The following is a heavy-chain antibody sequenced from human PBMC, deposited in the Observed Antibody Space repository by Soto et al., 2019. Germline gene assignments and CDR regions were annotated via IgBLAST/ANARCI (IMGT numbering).Heavy chain of an antibody. V-gene: IGHV3-7*03. CDR3: ARDSGYFRFDY. J-gene: IGHJ4*02. CDR2: IKEDGTQK. D-gene: IGHD5-12*01. CDR1: RFTFSSYW. Sequence: VGSLRLSCAASRFTFSSYWMTWVRQAPGKGLEWVANIKEDGTQKYYVDSVKGRFTISRDNAKNSLYLQMNSLRAEDTAMYYCARDSGYFRFDYWGQGTLVTVS.